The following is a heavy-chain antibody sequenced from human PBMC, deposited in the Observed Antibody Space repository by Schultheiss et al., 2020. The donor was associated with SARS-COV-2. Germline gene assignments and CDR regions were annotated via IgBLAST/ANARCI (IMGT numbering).Heavy chain of an antibody. Sequence: GGSLRLSCAASGFTFSSYWMHWVRQAPGKGLVWVSRINSDGSSTNYADSVKGRFTISRDNAKNTLYLQMNSLRAEDTAVYYCAREYNYYDSSGYFSLSMSAFGYWGQGTLVTVSS. CDR3: AREYNYYDSSGYFSLSMSAFGY. CDR2: INSDGSST. J-gene: IGHJ4*02. V-gene: IGHV3-74*01. D-gene: IGHD3-22*01. CDR1: GFTFSSYW.